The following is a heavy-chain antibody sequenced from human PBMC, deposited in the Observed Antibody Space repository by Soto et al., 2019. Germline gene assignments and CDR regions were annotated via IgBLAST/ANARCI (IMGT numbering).Heavy chain of an antibody. D-gene: IGHD5-12*01. CDR3: ARKLSGYDYYYYYGMDV. V-gene: IGHV3-23*01. J-gene: IGHJ6*02. CDR2: VSGSGTST. Sequence: PGGSLRLSCAASGFTFSNYAMTWVRQAPGKGLECVSAVSGSGTSTYYADSVKGRFTISRDNSKNTLYLQWSSLKASDTAMYYCARKLSGYDYYYYYGMDVWGQGTTVTVSS. CDR1: GFTFSNYA.